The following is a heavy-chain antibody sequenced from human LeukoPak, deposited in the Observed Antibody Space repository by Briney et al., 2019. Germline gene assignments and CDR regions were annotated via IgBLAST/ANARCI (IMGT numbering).Heavy chain of an antibody. Sequence: SETLSLTCTVSGVSISYYYWSWIRQSPGKGLEWIGYIYYSGTTNYNPSLKSRVTISVDTSKNQFSLQLRFVTAADTAVYYCAREDPQTTVPEGMDVWGQGTTVTVSS. V-gene: IGHV4-59*01. D-gene: IGHD4-17*01. CDR3: AREDPQTTVPEGMDV. J-gene: IGHJ6*02. CDR2: IYYSGTT. CDR1: GVSISYYY.